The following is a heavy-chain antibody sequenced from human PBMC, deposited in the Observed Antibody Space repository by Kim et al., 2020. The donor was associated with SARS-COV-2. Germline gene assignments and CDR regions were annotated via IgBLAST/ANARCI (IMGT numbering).Heavy chain of an antibody. CDR1: GGSFSGYY. J-gene: IGHJ5*02. CDR2: INHSGST. Sequence: SETLSLTCAVYGGSFSGYYWSWIRQPPGKGLEWIGEINHSGSTNYNPSLKSRVTISVDTSKNQFSLKLSSVTAADTAVYYCARGHYDFWSGYWMGWFDPWGQGTLVTVSS. D-gene: IGHD3-3*01. V-gene: IGHV4-34*01. CDR3: ARGHYDFWSGYWMGWFDP.